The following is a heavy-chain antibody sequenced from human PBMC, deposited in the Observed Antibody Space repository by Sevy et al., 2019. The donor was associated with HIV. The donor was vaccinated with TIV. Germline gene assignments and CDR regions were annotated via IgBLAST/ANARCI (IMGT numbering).Heavy chain of an antibody. CDR2: FDPEDGET. CDR1: GSTLSQLS. Sequence: ASVKVASKVSGSTLSQLSMHWVRQAPGKGLEWMGRFDPEDGETIYAQKFQGRLTMTEDTSTDTAYMELSSLRSEDTAVYYCATTKDYYDSSGYPFDYWGQGTLVTVSS. D-gene: IGHD3-22*01. CDR3: ATTKDYYDSSGYPFDY. V-gene: IGHV1-24*01. J-gene: IGHJ4*02.